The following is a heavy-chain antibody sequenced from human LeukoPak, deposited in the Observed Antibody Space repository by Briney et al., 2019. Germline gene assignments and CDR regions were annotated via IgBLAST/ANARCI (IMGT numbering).Heavy chain of an antibody. Sequence: GGSLRLSCVASGFTFSDYYINWIRQAPGMGLEWIAYLSSGGSMIYYADSVKGRFAISRDNAKNSLYLQMNSLRAEDTAVYYCAELGITMIGGVWGKGTTVTISS. CDR3: AELGITMIGGV. CDR1: GFTFSDYY. D-gene: IGHD3-10*02. V-gene: IGHV3-11*04. J-gene: IGHJ6*04. CDR2: LSSGGSMI.